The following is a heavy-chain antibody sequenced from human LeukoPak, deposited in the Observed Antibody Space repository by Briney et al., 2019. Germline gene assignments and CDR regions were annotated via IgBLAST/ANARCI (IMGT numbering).Heavy chain of an antibody. Sequence: GASVKVSCKASGYTFTGYYMHWVRQAPGQGLEWMGWINPNSGGTNYAQKFQGRVTMTRDTSISTAYMELSRLRSDDTAVYYCARERVGRGYSGYDFDYWGQGTLVTVSS. CDR2: INPNSGGT. CDR3: ARERVGRGYSGYDFDY. J-gene: IGHJ4*02. CDR1: GYTFTGYY. V-gene: IGHV1-2*02. D-gene: IGHD5-12*01.